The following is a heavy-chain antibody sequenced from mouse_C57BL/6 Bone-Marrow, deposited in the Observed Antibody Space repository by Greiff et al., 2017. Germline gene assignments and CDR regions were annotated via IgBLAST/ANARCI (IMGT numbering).Heavy chain of an antibody. D-gene: IGHD1-1*01. V-gene: IGHV2-6-1*01. Sequence: VKLVESGPGLVAPSQSLSITCTVSGFSLTSYGVHWVRQPPGKGLEWLVVIWSDGSTTYNSALKSRLSISKDNSKSQVFLKMNSLQTDDTAMYYCARHLYYYYGSLSYAMDYWGQGTSVTVSS. CDR1: GFSLTSYG. CDR3: ARHLYYYYGSLSYAMDY. CDR2: IWSDGST. J-gene: IGHJ4*01.